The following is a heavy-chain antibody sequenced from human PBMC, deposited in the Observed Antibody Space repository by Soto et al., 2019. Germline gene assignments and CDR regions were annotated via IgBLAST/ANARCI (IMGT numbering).Heavy chain of an antibody. J-gene: IGHJ4*02. V-gene: IGHV3-48*03. CDR1: GFTFSNYE. CDR2: IDTSGDAM. Sequence: GGSLRLSCAVSGFTFSNYEWNWVRQAPGKGLEWISYIDTSGDAMFYADSVKGRFTISRDNSKNTLYLQMNSLRAEDTAVYYCAKGVIEAPFDYWGQGTLVTVSS. D-gene: IGHD3-16*02. CDR3: AKGVIEAPFDY.